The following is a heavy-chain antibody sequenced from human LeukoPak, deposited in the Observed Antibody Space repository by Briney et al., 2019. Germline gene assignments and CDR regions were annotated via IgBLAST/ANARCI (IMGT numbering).Heavy chain of an antibody. D-gene: IGHD3-22*01. CDR1: GGSFGGFY. CDR2: INHSRST. V-gene: IGHV4-34*01. CDR3: ATLGEYYDSSGYYYN. J-gene: IGHJ4*02. Sequence: SSETLSLTCAVYGGSFGGFYWSWIRQPPGKGLEWIGEINHSRSTYYNPSLKSRVTISADTSKNQFSLKVTSVTAADTAVYYCATLGEYYDSSGYYYNWGQGTLVTVSS.